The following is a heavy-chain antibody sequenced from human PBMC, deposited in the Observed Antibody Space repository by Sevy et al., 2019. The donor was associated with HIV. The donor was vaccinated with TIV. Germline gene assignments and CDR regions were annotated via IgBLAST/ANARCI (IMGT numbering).Heavy chain of an antibody. CDR2: ISSSSSYI. CDR1: GFTFSSYS. V-gene: IGHV3-21*01. Sequence: GGSLRLSCAASGFTFSSYSMNWVRQAPGKGLEWVPSISSSSSYIYYADSVKGRFTISRDNAKNSLYLQMNSLRAEDTAVYYCARDAGIAAAGTGAFDIWGQGTMVTVSS. J-gene: IGHJ3*02. D-gene: IGHD6-13*01. CDR3: ARDAGIAAAGTGAFDI.